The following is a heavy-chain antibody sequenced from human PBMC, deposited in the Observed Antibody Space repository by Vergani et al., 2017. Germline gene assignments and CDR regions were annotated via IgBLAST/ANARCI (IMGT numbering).Heavy chain of an antibody. CDR2: IYSGGSTT. CDR1: GFTFSSYA. CDR3: AKDTNLSGLPATISWFDP. D-gene: IGHD2-2*01. Sequence: EVQLLESGGGLVQPGGSLRLSCAASGFTFSSYAMSWVRQAPGKGLEWVSLIYSGGSTTYYADSVKGRFIISRDNSKNTLFLQMNSLRAEDTAVYYCAKDTNLSGLPATISWFDPWGQGTLVTVSS. J-gene: IGHJ5*02. V-gene: IGHV3-23*03.